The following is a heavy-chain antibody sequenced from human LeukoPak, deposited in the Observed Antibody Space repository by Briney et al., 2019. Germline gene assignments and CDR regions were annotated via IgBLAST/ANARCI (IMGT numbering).Heavy chain of an antibody. J-gene: IGHJ4*02. Sequence: GGSLTLSCAASGFTFSSYAMSWVRQAPGKGLEWVSAISGSGGSTYYADSVKGRFTISRDNSKNTLYLQMNSLRAEDTAVYYCAKDVTMVRGVDDYWGQGTLVTVSS. CDR3: AKDVTMVRGVDDY. D-gene: IGHD3-10*01. CDR2: ISGSGGST. V-gene: IGHV3-23*01. CDR1: GFTFSSYA.